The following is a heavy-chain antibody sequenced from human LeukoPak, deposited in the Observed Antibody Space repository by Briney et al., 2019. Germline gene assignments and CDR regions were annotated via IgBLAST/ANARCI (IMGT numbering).Heavy chain of an antibody. D-gene: IGHD5-12*01. CDR3: ARHVPRGRSDFDC. J-gene: IGHJ4*02. V-gene: IGHV3-7*01. Sequence: GGSLRVSCAASGFTFSNHWMAWVRQTPGRGPEWVANIDEDGDVKSYAESVKGRFSVSRDNGRTSLYLQMNSLRAEDTAIYYCARHVPRGRSDFDCWGQGVLVTVS. CDR1: GFTFSNHW. CDR2: IDEDGDVK.